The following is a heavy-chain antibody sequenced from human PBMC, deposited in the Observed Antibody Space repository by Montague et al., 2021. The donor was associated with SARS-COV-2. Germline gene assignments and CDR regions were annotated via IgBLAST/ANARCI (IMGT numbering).Heavy chain of an antibody. V-gene: IGHV4-59*08. CDR3: ARRGQGTMARGVIISAFDI. J-gene: IGHJ3*02. Sequence: SETLSLTCTVSGGSISSYYWSWIRQPPGKGLEWIGYIYYSGSTDYNPSLKSRVTISVDTSKNQFSLKLSSVTAADTAVYYCARRGQGTMARGVIISAFDIWGQGTMVTVSS. D-gene: IGHD3-10*01. CDR2: IYYSGST. CDR1: GGSISSYY.